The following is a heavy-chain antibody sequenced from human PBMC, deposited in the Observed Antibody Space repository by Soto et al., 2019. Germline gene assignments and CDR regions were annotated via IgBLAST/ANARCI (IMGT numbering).Heavy chain of an antibody. J-gene: IGHJ4*02. Sequence: PSETLPLTCTVSGGSITSSEYYWAWIGQPPGKGLQFVGTIYYSGSSYSNPSLKSRLSMSVDTSKNQFSLTMKSVTAADTGVYYCASHPLNWSDDYSWGQGVLVTVSS. CDR3: ASHPLNWSDDYS. CDR2: IYYSGSS. V-gene: IGHV4-39*01. D-gene: IGHD1-1*01. CDR1: GGSITSSEYY.